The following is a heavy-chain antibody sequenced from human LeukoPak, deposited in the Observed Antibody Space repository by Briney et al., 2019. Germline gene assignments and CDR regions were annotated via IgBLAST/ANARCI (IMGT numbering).Heavy chain of an antibody. V-gene: IGHV3-74*01. CDR2: IASDGSST. Sequence: GGSLRLSCAASGFTFSSYWMYWVRQAPGKGLVWVSRIASDGSSTTYADSVKGRFSISRDNAKNTLYLQMNSLRAEDTALYYCAKGGGSGWSGFYFDYWGQGTLVTVSS. CDR3: AKGGGSGWSGFYFDY. CDR1: GFTFSSYW. D-gene: IGHD6-19*01. J-gene: IGHJ4*02.